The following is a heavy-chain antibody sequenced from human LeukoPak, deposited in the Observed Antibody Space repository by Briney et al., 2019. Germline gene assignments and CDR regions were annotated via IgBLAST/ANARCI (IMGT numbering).Heavy chain of an antibody. D-gene: IGHD2-2*01. CDR2: IYTSGST. CDR1: GSISGYY. CDR3: ARQKCTSASCLTKNAFDI. Sequence: SETLSLTCTVSGSISGYYWSWIRQPPGKGRKWIGSIYTSGSTNYNPSLESRVTISVDTSKNQFSLDLSSVTAADTAVYYCARQKCTSASCLTKNAFDIWGQGTMVTVSS. V-gene: IGHV4-4*09. J-gene: IGHJ3*02.